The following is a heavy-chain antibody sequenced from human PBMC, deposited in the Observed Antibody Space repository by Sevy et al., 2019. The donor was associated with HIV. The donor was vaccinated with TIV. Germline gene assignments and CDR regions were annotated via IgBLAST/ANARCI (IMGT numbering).Heavy chain of an antibody. CDR3: ARSYYYDSSGYLDY. V-gene: IGHV3-30-3*01. D-gene: IGHD3-22*01. Sequence: GGSLRLSCAASGFTFSSYAMHWVRQAPGKGLEWVAVISYDGSKKYYADSVKGRFTISRDNSKNTLYLQMNSLRAEDTAVYYCARSYYYDSSGYLDYWGQGTLVTVSS. CDR1: GFTFSSYA. J-gene: IGHJ4*02. CDR2: ISYDGSKK.